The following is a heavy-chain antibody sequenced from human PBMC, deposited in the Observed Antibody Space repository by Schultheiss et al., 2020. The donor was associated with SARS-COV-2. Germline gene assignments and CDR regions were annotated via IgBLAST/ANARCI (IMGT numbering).Heavy chain of an antibody. Sequence: GGSLRLSCAASGFTFSSYAMSWVRQAPGKGLEWVSAISGSGGSTNYADSVKGRFTISRDNSKNTLYLQMNSLRAEDTAVYYCAKEQEQWLVLLSMFDYWGQGTLVTVSS. J-gene: IGHJ4*02. CDR3: AKEQEQWLVLLSMFDY. D-gene: IGHD6-19*01. V-gene: IGHV3-23*01. CDR2: ISGSGGST. CDR1: GFTFSSYA.